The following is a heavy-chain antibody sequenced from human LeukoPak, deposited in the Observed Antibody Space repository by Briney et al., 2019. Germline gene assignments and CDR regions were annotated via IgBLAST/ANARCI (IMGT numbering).Heavy chain of an antibody. CDR2: IYSGGST. CDR1: GFTVSSNY. D-gene: IGHD2-2*01. J-gene: IGHJ5*02. V-gene: IGHV3-53*01. CDR3: ARESASRGFFDP. Sequence: GGSLRLSCAASGFTVSSNYMSWVRQAPGKGLEWVSIIYSGGSTYYADSVKGRFTIFRDNSKNTLYLQMNSLRAEDTAVHYCARESASRGFFDPWGQGTLVTVSS.